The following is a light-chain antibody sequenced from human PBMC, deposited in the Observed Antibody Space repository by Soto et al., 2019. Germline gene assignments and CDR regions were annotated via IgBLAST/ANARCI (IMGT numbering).Light chain of an antibody. Sequence: QSVLTQPPSVSAAPGQKVTISCSGSSSNIGDHYVSWFQHVPGTAPKLLIYDNNKRPSGIPDRFSGSKSGTSATLGITGLQTGDEADYYCATWDTSLSARVVFGGGTKLTVL. CDR1: SSNIGDHY. V-gene: IGLV1-51*01. CDR2: DNN. J-gene: IGLJ2*01. CDR3: ATWDTSLSARVV.